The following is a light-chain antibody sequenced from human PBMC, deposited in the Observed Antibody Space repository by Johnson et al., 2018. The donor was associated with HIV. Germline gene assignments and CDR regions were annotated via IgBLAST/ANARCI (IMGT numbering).Light chain of an antibody. Sequence: QSLLTQPPSVSAAPGQKVNISCSGSSSNIGNNYVSWYQQLPGTAPKLLIYDNNKRPSGITDRFSGSKSVSSATLGITGLKTGDEADYYCGTWDSSLSARYVFGTGTKVTVL. CDR2: DNN. CDR1: SSNIGNNY. CDR3: GTWDSSLSARYV. V-gene: IGLV1-51*01. J-gene: IGLJ1*01.